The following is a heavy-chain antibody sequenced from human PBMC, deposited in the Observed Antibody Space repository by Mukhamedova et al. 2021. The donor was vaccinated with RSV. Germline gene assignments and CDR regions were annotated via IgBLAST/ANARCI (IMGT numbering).Heavy chain of an antibody. CDR3: ARRSRVTIFGVVTLLDY. D-gene: IGHD3-3*01. CDR2: FNPAGDSA. J-gene: IGHJ4*02. V-gene: IGHV1-46*01. Sequence: APGQGLEWMGVFNPAGDSATYAQRFQGRVTMTSDTSTSTAYMHLSGLRSEDTAVYYCARRSRVTIFGVVTLLDYWGQGTLVTVS.